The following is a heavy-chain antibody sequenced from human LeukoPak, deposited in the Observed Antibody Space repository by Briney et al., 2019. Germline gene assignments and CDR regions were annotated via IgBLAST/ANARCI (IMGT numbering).Heavy chain of an antibody. V-gene: IGHV3-69-1*01. CDR3: ARDPPLVSGPVYYYYYMDV. Sequence: PGGSLRLSCAASGFTFSDYNMNWVRQAPGKGPEWVSSIKGRFTISRDNAKNSLYLQMNSLRAEDTAVYYCARDPPLVSGPVYYYYYMDVWGKGTTVTVSS. J-gene: IGHJ6*03. D-gene: IGHD5/OR15-5a*01. CDR1: GFTFSDYN. CDR2: I.